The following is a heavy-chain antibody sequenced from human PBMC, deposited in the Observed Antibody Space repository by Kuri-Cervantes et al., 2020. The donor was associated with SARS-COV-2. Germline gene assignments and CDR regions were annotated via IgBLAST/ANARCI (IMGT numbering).Heavy chain of an antibody. CDR1: GFTFGSYS. CDR3: ASGEIAASGTIYYFDY. D-gene: IGHD1-7*01. J-gene: IGHJ4*02. V-gene: IGHV3-21*01. Sequence: GGSLRLSCAASGFTFGSYSMNWVRQAPGKGLEWVSSISSSSSYIYYADSVKGRFTISRDNAKNSLYLQMNSLRAEDTAVYYCASGEIAASGTIYYFDYWGQGTLVTVSS. CDR2: ISSSSSYI.